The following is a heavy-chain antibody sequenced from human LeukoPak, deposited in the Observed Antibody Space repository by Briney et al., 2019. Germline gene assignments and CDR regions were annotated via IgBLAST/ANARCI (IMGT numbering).Heavy chain of an antibody. CDR2: INSNGGAT. J-gene: IGHJ4*02. CDR3: ARGGPAARPRGNDY. V-gene: IGHV3-64*01. D-gene: IGHD6-6*01. Sequence: GGSLRLSCAASGFTFSNFAMHWVRQAPGKGLEYVSAINSNGGATYYASSVKGRFTISRDNSKNTVYLQMGSLRVDDMAVYYCARGGPAARPRGNDYWGPGPLVTVSP. CDR1: GFTFSNFA.